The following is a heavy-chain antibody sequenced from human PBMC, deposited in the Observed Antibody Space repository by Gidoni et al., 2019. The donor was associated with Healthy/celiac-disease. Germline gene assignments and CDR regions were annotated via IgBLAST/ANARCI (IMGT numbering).Heavy chain of an antibody. V-gene: IGHV5-51*01. CDR2: SYPGDSDT. Sequence: EVQLVQSGAEVTKPGESLKISCKGSGYSFTSYWIGWVRQMPGKGLEWMGISYPGDSDTRYSPSFQGQVTISADKSISTAYLQWSSLKASDTAMYYCARHNHHYYGSGSYLDYWGQGTLITVSS. D-gene: IGHD3-10*01. CDR3: ARHNHHYYGSGSYLDY. J-gene: IGHJ4*02. CDR1: GYSFTSYW.